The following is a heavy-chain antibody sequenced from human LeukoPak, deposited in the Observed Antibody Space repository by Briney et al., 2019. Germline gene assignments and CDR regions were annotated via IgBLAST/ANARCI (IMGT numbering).Heavy chain of an antibody. V-gene: IGHV5-51*01. CDR1: GYSFTSYW. CDR2: IYPGDSDT. J-gene: IGHJ6*03. D-gene: IGHD2-2*01. CDR3: ARAPDCSSTSCYYMDV. Sequence: GESLKISCKGSGYSFTSYWIGWVRQMPGKGLEWMGIIYPGDSDTRYSPSFQGQVTISADKSISTAYLQWSSLTASDTAMYYCARAPDCSSTSCYYMDVWGKGTTVTVSS.